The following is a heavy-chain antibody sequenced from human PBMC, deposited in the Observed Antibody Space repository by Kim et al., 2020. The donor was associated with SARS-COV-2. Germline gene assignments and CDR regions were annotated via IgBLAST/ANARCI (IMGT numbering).Heavy chain of an antibody. V-gene: IGHV7-4-1*02. Sequence: TYAQGLTGRFVFSLDTSVSTAYLQISSLKAEDTAVYYCARDLQQTDAFDIWGQGTMVTVSS. D-gene: IGHD6-13*01. J-gene: IGHJ3*02. CDR3: ARDLQQTDAFDI.